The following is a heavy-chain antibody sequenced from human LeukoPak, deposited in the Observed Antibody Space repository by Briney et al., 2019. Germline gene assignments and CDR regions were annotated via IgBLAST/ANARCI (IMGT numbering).Heavy chain of an antibody. CDR1: GFTFSSYA. V-gene: IGHV3-30-3*01. CDR3: VREPTMIVQYYFDY. D-gene: IGHD3-22*01. Sequence: GRSLRLSCAASGFTFSSYAMHWVRQAPGKGLEWVAVISYDGSNKYYADSVKGRFTISRDNSKNTLYLQMNSLRAEDTAVYYCVREPTMIVQYYFDYWGQGTLVTVSS. CDR2: ISYDGSNK. J-gene: IGHJ4*02.